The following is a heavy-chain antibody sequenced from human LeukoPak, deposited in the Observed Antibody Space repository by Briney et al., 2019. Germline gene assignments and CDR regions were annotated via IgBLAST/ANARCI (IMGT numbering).Heavy chain of an antibody. V-gene: IGHV4-59*12. Sequence: PSETLSLTCTVSGGSISSYYWSWIRQPPGKGLEWIGYIYYSGSTNYNPSLKSRVTISVDTSKNQFSLKLSSVTAADTAVYYCARDLGGYSGSYPDYWGQGTLVTVSS. D-gene: IGHD1-26*01. CDR1: GGSISSYY. J-gene: IGHJ4*02. CDR2: IYYSGST. CDR3: ARDLGGYSGSYPDY.